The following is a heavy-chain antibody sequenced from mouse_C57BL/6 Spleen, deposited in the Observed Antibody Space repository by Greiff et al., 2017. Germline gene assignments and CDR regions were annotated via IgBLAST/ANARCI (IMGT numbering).Heavy chain of an antibody. CDR1: GYTFTSYW. CDR2: IYPGSGST. V-gene: IGHV1-55*01. D-gene: IGHD2-5*01. CDR3: ARYYSNYYYAMAY. Sequence: VQLQQPGAELVKPGASVKMSCKASGYTFTSYWITWVKQRPGQGLEWIGDIYPGSGSTNYNEKFKSKATLTVVTSSSTAYMQLSSLTSEDSAVYYCARYYSNYYYAMAYWGQGTSVTVSS. J-gene: IGHJ4*01.